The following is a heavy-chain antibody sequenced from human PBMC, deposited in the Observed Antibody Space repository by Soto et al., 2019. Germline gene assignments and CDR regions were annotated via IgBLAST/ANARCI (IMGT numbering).Heavy chain of an antibody. D-gene: IGHD3-10*01. V-gene: IGHV1-46*01. CDR1: GYTFTSYY. CDR2: INPSGGST. Sequence: ASVKVSCKASGYTFTSYYMHWVRQAPGQGLEWMGIINPSGGSTSYAQKFQGRVTMTRDTSTSTVYMELSSLRSEDTAVYYCATANYYGSGSCGWFDPWGQGTQVTVPQ. CDR3: ATANYYGSGSCGWFDP. J-gene: IGHJ5*02.